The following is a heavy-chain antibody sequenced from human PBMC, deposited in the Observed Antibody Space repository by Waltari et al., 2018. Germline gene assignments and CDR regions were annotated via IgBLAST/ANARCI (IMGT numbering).Heavy chain of an antibody. CDR2: IYYSGST. CDR1: GGSISRTSYY. J-gene: IGHJ2*01. CDR3: WGSSGWYYSYFDL. Sequence: QLQLQESGPGLVKPSETLSLNCTVSGGSISRTSYYWCWTRQPLGKGLEWIGSIYYSGSTYYNPSLKSRVTISVDTSKNQFSLKLSSVTAADTAVYYCWGSSGWYYSYFDLWGRGTLVTVSS. V-gene: IGHV4-39*07. D-gene: IGHD6-19*01.